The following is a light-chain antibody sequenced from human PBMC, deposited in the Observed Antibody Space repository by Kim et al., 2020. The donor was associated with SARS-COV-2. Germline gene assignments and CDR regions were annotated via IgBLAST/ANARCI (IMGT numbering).Light chain of an antibody. J-gene: IGLJ1*01. CDR1: NIGTKS. CDR2: YDS. CDR3: QVWDGTTEHYV. V-gene: IGLV3-21*04. Sequence: APGKTARVTWGGNNIGTKSVHWYQQKPGQAPVLVIYYDSDRPSGIPERFSGSNSGNTATLTISRVEAGDEADYFCQVWDGTTEHYVFGTGTKVTVL.